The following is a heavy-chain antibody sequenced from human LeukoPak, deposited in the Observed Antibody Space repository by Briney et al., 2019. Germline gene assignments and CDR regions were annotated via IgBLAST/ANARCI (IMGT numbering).Heavy chain of an antibody. CDR2: ISANNGNT. CDR1: GYAFTIYG. D-gene: IGHD3-3*01. Sequence: ASVTLSCTASGYAFTIYGIGWVRAAPGQGLGWVGWISANNGNTNYAQKLQGRVTMTTDTSTSTAYMELRSLRSDDTAVYYCARERFLEWLEYYGMDVWGQGTTVTVSS. J-gene: IGHJ6*02. CDR3: ARERFLEWLEYYGMDV. V-gene: IGHV1-18*01.